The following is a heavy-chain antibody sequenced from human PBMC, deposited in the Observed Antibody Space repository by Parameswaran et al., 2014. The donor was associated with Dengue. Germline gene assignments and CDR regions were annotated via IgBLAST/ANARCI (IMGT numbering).Heavy chain of an antibody. J-gene: IGHJ4*02. Sequence: GGSLRLSCAASGFTFSSCVMSWVRQTPGKGLEWVSAISGSGGSSYYADSVKGRFTISRDNSKNTLYLQMNSLRADDTAVYYCAKGVLEYFSSLTCCPFDHWGQGTLVTVSS. D-gene: IGHD2-2*01. CDR2: ISGSGGSS. CDR1: GFTFSSCV. V-gene: IGHV3-23*01. CDR3: AKGVLEYFSSLTCCPFDH.